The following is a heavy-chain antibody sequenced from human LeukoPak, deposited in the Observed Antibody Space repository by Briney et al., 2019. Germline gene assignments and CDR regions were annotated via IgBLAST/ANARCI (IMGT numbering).Heavy chain of an antibody. CDR2: IYYSGST. Sequence: SETLSLTCTVSGGSISSYYWSWIRQPPGKGLEWIGYIYYSGSTNYNPSLKSRVTISVDTSKNQFSLKLSSVTAADTAVYYCARVAHPAAAIWRALDAFDIWGQGTMVTVS. D-gene: IGHD6-13*01. J-gene: IGHJ3*02. V-gene: IGHV4-59*01. CDR3: ARVAHPAAAIWRALDAFDI. CDR1: GGSISSYY.